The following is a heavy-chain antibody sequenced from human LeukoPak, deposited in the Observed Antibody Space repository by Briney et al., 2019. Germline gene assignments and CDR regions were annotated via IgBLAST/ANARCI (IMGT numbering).Heavy chain of an antibody. J-gene: IGHJ4*02. CDR3: TRPTYGEPDH. Sequence: PGGSLRLSCAVSGFTFDDYGMSWVRQAPGKGLEWVGRSRSKAKSFSTDYAASVKGRFTISRDDSKNSLYLQMNRLSTEDTAVYYCTRPTYGEPDHWGQGTLVTVSS. D-gene: IGHD4/OR15-4a*01. CDR1: GFTFDDYG. CDR2: SRSKAKSFST. V-gene: IGHV3-72*01.